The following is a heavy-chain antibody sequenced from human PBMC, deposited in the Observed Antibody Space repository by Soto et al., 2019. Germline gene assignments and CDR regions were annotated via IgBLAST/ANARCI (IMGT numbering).Heavy chain of an antibody. J-gene: IGHJ4*02. CDR3: ARVGSSGWSPDY. Sequence: PSETLSLTCTVSGGSISGHYWTWIRPPPGKGLEWIGYIFYSGNTNYNPSLRSRVTISVDTSKNQFSLKVNSVTTADTAIYYCARVGSSGWSPDYWGQGTLVTVSS. D-gene: IGHD6-19*01. CDR2: IFYSGNT. V-gene: IGHV4-59*11. CDR1: GGSISGHY.